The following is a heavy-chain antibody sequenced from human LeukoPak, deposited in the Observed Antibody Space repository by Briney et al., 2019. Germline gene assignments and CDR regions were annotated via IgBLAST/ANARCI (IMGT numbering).Heavy chain of an antibody. V-gene: IGHV3-23*01. J-gene: IGHJ4*02. D-gene: IGHD2-21*02. CDR3: AKDFVVVPGNVNYFDY. Sequence: GGSLRLSCAASGFTFSNYAMSWVRQAPGKGLEWVSAISGSGDNTYYADSVKGRFSVSRDNSKNTLYVQMKSLRAEDTAVYYCAKDFVVVPGNVNYFDYWGQGTLVTVSS. CDR2: ISGSGDNT. CDR1: GFTFSNYA.